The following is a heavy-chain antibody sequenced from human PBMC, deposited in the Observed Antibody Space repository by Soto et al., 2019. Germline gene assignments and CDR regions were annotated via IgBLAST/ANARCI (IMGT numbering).Heavy chain of an antibody. J-gene: IGHJ4*02. V-gene: IGHV1-69*13. Sequence: SVKVSCKASGGTFSSYAISWVRQAPGQGLEWMGGIIPIFGTANYAQKFQGRVTITADESTSTAYMELIRLSAEDTAVYYCAREDGYCSSTSCYSRWGQGTLVTVSS. CDR2: IIPIFGTA. D-gene: IGHD2-2*03. CDR3: AREDGYCSSTSCYSR. CDR1: GGTFSSYA.